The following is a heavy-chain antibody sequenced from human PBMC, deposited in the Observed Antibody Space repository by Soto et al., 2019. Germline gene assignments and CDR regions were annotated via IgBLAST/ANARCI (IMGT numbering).Heavy chain of an antibody. Sequence: QVHLVESGGGVVQPRRSLRLSCAASGFTFNDHAIHWVRQAPGRGLEWVALISYDGSNKYFADSVKGRFTISRDNSKNTLSLHMNSLRSEDTAVYYCARQGIGARKNHYRNQDVWGQGTTVTVSS. CDR1: GFTFNDHA. D-gene: IGHD4-4*01. V-gene: IGHV3-30-3*01. J-gene: IGHJ6*02. CDR2: ISYDGSNK. CDR3: ARQGIGARKNHYRNQDV.